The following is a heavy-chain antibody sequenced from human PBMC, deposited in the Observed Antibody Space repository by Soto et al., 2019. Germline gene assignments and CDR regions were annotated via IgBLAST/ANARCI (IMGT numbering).Heavy chain of an antibody. V-gene: IGHV4-39*01. J-gene: IGHJ4*02. CDR3: ARRSYDWVEY. CDR2: IYYSGST. Sequence: SETLSLTCTVSGGSISSSSYYWGWIRQPPGKGLEWIGSIYYSGSTYYNPSLKSRVTISVDTSKNQFSLKLSSVTAADTAVYYCARRSYDWVEYWGQGTLVTVSS. D-gene: IGHD5-12*01. CDR1: GGSISSSSYY.